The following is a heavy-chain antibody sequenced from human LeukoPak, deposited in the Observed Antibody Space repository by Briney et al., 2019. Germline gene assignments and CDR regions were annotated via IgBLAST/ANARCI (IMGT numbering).Heavy chain of an antibody. CDR2: INPNSGGT. D-gene: IGHD4-17*01. CDR3: ARKAYGDYYFDY. V-gene: IGHV1-2*02. J-gene: IGHJ4*02. CDR1: GYTFSGLY. Sequence: ASVKVSCKASGYTFSGLYMHWVRQAPGQGLEWMGWINPNSGGTNYAQKFQGRVTMTRDTSISTAYMELTRLRSDDTAVYYCARKAYGDYYFDYWGQGTLVTVSS.